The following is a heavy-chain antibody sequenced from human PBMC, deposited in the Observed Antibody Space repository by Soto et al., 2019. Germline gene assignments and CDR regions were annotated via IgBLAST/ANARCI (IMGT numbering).Heavy chain of an antibody. CDR2: IWYDGSTK. V-gene: IGHV3-33*01. D-gene: IGHD1-26*01. CDR1: GFTFTNYG. CDR3: RRETYSGSRYYFDS. Sequence: GGSLRLSCAASGFTFTNYGMHWVRQAPGRGLEWVAVIWYDGSTKYNADSVKGRFTIHKDNSQNTLYLEMNNLRAEETAVYYCRRETYSGSRYYFDSWGQGTLVTVSS. J-gene: IGHJ4*02.